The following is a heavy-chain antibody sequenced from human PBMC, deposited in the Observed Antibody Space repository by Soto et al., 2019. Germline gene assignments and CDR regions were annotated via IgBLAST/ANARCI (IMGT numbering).Heavy chain of an antibody. D-gene: IGHD6-13*01. CDR3: ARGGVSSWDGFDY. Sequence: QVHLQESGPGLVKPSGTLSLTCAVSGASITSDHWWNWVRQPPGKGLEWIGEIWHSGRTNYSPSPKRRSPISMDKAKNPVSLKVSTWTAADPALCYCARGGVSSWDGFDYWGQGTLVAVSS. V-gene: IGHV4-4*02. CDR1: GASITSDHW. CDR2: IWHSGRT. J-gene: IGHJ4*02.